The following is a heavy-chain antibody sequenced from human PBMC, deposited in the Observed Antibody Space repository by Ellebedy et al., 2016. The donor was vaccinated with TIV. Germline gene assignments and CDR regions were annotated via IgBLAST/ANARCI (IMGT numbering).Heavy chain of an antibody. J-gene: IGHJ4*02. D-gene: IGHD6-19*01. Sequence: MPSETLSLTCAVYGGSISGYYWSWIRQPPGTGLEWIGEINHSRITNYNPSLKSRVTISVDTSKNQFSLKLSSVTAADTAVYYCARWVAVAATYCDYWGQGTLVTVSS. V-gene: IGHV4-34*01. CDR1: GGSISGYY. CDR2: INHSRIT. CDR3: ARWVAVAATYCDY.